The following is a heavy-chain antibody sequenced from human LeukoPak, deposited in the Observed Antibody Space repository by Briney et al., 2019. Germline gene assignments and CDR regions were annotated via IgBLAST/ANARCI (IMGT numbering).Heavy chain of an antibody. CDR3: ARGGTTVTPGLLWFDP. Sequence: PSETLSLTCSVSGGSISSHFGSWIRQPPGKGLEWIGYIYYSGSTKYNPSLKSRVTISVDTSKNQFSLKLSSVTAADTAVYYCARGGTTVTPGLLWFDPWGQGTLVTVSS. CDR1: GGSISSHF. D-gene: IGHD4-17*01. J-gene: IGHJ5*02. V-gene: IGHV4-59*11. CDR2: IYYSGST.